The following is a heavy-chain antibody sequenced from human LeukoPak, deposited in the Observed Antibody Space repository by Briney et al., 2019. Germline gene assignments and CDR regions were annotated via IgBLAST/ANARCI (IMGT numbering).Heavy chain of an antibody. D-gene: IGHD5-12*01. CDR3: ARGALGYSGYDQTSDY. V-gene: IGHV3-30-3*01. J-gene: IGHJ4*02. Sequence: GRSLRLSCAASGFTFSSYAMQWVRQAPGKGLEWVAVISYDGSNKYYVDSVKRRFTISRDNSKNIFYLQMNSLRAEDTAIYYCARGALGYSGYDQTSDYWGQGTLVTVSS. CDR2: ISYDGSNK. CDR1: GFTFSSYA.